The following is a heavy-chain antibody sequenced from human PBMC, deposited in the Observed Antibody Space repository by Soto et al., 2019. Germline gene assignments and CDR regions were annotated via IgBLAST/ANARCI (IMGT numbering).Heavy chain of an antibody. CDR3: ARHQATQLSYFDY. J-gene: IGHJ4*02. V-gene: IGHV4-39*01. Sequence: SETLSVTCTVSGGSISRSSYYWGWIRQPPGKGLEWIGSIYYSGSTYYNPSLKSRVTISVDTSKNQFSLKLSSVTAADTAVYYCARHQATQLSYFDYWGQGTLVTVSS. CDR2: IYYSGST. CDR1: GGSISRSSYY. D-gene: IGHD5-12*01.